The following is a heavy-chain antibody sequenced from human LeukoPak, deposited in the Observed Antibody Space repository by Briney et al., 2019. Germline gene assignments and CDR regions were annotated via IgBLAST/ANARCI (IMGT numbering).Heavy chain of an antibody. D-gene: IGHD3-22*01. J-gene: IGHJ4*02. Sequence: PGGSLRLSCAASGFTFSSYEMNWVRQAPGKGLEWVSYISSGSNSIFYADSVKGRFTISRDNAKNSLYLLMNSLRTEDTAVYYCAATYYYDGSGDYWGQGTLVTVSS. V-gene: IGHV3-48*03. CDR2: ISSGSNSI. CDR3: AATYYYDGSGDY. CDR1: GFTFSSYE.